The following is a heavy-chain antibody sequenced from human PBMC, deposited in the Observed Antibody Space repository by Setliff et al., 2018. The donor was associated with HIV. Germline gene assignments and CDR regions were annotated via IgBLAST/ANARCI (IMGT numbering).Heavy chain of an antibody. CDR1: GFTFSSYA. Sequence: GWSLRLSCAASGFTFSSYAMSWVRQATGKGLEWVSGISGSGGSTYYADAVKGRFTISRDNSKNTVFLQLNALRREDTAMYYCASARIPTGGTSTSLDFWGQGALVTVSS. CDR2: ISGSGGST. D-gene: IGHD1-1*01. CDR3: ASARIPTGGTSTSLDF. J-gene: IGHJ4*02. V-gene: IGHV3-23*01.